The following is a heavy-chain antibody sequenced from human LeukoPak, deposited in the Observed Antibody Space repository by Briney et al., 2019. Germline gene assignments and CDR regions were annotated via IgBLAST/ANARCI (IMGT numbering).Heavy chain of an antibody. CDR1: GGSFSGYY. D-gene: IGHD5-18*01. CDR3: ARTRGYSYGYVDYGMDV. J-gene: IGHJ6*04. CDR2: INHSGST. V-gene: IGHV4-34*01. Sequence: PSETLSLTCAVYGGSFSGYYWSWIRQPPGKGLEWIGEINHSGSTNYNPSLKSRVTISVGTSKNQFSLKLSSVTAADTAVYYCARTRGYSYGYVDYGMDVWGKGTTVTVSS.